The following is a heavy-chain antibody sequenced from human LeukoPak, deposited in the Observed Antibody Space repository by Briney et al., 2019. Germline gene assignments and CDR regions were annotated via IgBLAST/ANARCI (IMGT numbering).Heavy chain of an antibody. V-gene: IGHV4-4*09. D-gene: IGHD1-7*01. J-gene: IGHJ6*03. CDR3: ARLASGPTPQYYYYYYIEV. Sequence: PSETLSLTCTVSGGSISGYYWNWIRQPPGKGLEWLGYIYPSGNSDYNPSLKSRVTISVDTSKNQFSLKLSSVTAADTAVYYCARLASGPTPQYYYYYYIEVWGKGTTVTVSS. CDR2: IYPSGNS. CDR1: GGSISGYY.